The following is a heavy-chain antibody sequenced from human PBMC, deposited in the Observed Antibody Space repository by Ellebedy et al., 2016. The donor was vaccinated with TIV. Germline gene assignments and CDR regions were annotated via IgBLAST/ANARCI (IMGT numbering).Heavy chain of an antibody. D-gene: IGHD4-17*01. CDR1: GFPFSSYW. J-gene: IGHJ3*01. CDR2: IHQAGSEK. Sequence: GESLKISCAAPGFPFSSYWMSWVRQAPGKGLEWVANIHQAGSEKYYVDSVKVRFTISRDNATNSLYLQMNGLGADDTAVYYCVTDGSYGDNRSHTHACELWGQGTMVTVSS. V-gene: IGHV3-7*01. CDR3: VTDGSYGDNRSHTHACEL.